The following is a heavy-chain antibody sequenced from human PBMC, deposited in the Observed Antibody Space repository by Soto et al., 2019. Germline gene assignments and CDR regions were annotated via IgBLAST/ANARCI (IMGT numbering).Heavy chain of an antibody. V-gene: IGHV1-18*01. D-gene: IGHD3-22*01. J-gene: IGHJ4*02. CDR1: GYTFTSYG. CDR3: AREPYDSSGYYYSGFDY. CDR2: ISAYNGNT. Sequence: GASVKVSCKASGYTFTSYGISWVRQAPGQGLEWMGWISAYNGNTNYAQKLQGRVTMTTDTSTSTAYMELRSLRSDDTAVYYCAREPYDSSGYYYSGFDYWGQGTLVTVSS.